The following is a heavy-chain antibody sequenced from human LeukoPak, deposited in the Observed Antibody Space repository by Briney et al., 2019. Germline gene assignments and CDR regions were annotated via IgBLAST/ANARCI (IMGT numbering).Heavy chain of an antibody. CDR1: GGSISSYY. V-gene: IGHV4-59*08. CDR3: ARHSGGVTLTDFDY. D-gene: IGHD3-10*01. Sequence: SETLSLTCTVSGGSISSYYWSWIRRPPGKGLEWIGYIYYSGSTNYNPSLKSRVTISVDTSKNQFSLKLSSVTAADTAVYYCARHSGGVTLTDFDYWGQGTLVTVSS. J-gene: IGHJ4*02. CDR2: IYYSGST.